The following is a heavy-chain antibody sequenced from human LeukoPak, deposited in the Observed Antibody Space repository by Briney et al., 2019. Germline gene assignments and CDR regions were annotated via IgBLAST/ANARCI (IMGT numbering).Heavy chain of an antibody. CDR3: ARDKDYGDYGSLFDY. Sequence: ETLSLTCTVSGGSISSYYWSWIRQPPAKGLEWIGYIYYSGSTNYNPSLKRRVTISVDTSKNQFSLKLSSVTAADTAVYYCARDKDYGDYGSLFDYWGQGTLVTVSS. V-gene: IGHV4-59*01. CDR1: GGSISSYY. D-gene: IGHD4-17*01. J-gene: IGHJ4*02. CDR2: IYYSGST.